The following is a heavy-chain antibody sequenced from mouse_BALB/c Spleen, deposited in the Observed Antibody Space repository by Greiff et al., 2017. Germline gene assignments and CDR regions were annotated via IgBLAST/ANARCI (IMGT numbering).Heavy chain of an antibody. CDR3: ARYPYYGSSFPYYFDY. D-gene: IGHD1-1*01. CDR1: GYTFTSYW. J-gene: IGHJ2*01. CDR2: INHSTGYT. Sequence: VKLVESGAELAKPGASVKMSCKASGYTFTSYWMHWVKQRPGQGLEWIGYINHSTGYTEYNQKFKDKATLTADKSSSTAYMQLSSLTSEDSAVYYCARYPYYGSSFPYYFDYWGQGTTLTVSS. V-gene: IGHV1-7*01.